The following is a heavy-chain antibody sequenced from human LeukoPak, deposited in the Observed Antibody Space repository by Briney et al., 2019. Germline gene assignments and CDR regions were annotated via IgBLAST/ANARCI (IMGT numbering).Heavy chain of an antibody. CDR2: IKQDGSEK. Sequence: PGGSLRLSCAASGFTFSSYWMSWVRQAPGKGLEWVANIKQDGSEKYYVDSVKGRFTISRDNAKNSLYLQMNSLRAEDTAVYYCASYGGQPRGNFDYWGQGTLVTVSS. J-gene: IGHJ4*02. CDR3: ASYGGQPRGNFDY. D-gene: IGHD4-23*01. V-gene: IGHV3-7*01. CDR1: GFTFSSYW.